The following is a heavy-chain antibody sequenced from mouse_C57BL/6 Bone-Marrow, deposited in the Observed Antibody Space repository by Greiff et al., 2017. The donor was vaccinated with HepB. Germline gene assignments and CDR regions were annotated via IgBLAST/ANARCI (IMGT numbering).Heavy chain of an antibody. CDR2: INPYNGGT. D-gene: IGHD2-1*01. CDR1: GYTFTDYY. CDR3: ARSVYSPYFDY. Sequence: VQLQQSGPVLVKPGASVKMSCKASGYTFTDYYMNWVKQSHGKSLEWIGVINPYNGGTSYNQKFKGKATLTVDKSSSTAYMELNSLTSEDSAVYYCARSVYSPYFDYWGQGTTITVSS. J-gene: IGHJ2*01. V-gene: IGHV1-19*01.